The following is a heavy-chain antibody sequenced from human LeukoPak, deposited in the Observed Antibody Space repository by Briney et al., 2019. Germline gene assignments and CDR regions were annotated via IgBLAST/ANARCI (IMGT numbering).Heavy chain of an antibody. D-gene: IGHD3-22*01. V-gene: IGHV4-31*03. J-gene: IGHJ4*02. CDR1: GGSISSGGYY. CDR2: IYYSGST. Sequence: SETLSLTCTVSGGSISSGGYYWSWIRQHPGKGLEWIRYIYYSGSTYYNPSLKSRVTISVDASKNQFSLKLSSVTAADTAVYYCARSIYDSSGYCYYYNTYYFDYWGQGTLVTVSS. CDR3: ARSIYDSSGYCYYYNTYYFDY.